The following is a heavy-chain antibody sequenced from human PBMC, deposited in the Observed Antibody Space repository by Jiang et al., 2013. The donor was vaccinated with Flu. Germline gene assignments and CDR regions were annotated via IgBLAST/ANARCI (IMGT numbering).Heavy chain of an antibody. CDR3: ARSGDHDYYFHY. D-gene: IGHD4-17*01. V-gene: IGHV4-4*02. CDR2: IYRSGSS. Sequence: SCSGLVKPSGTLSLTCGVSGGSISSSNWWSWVRQPPGKGLEWIGEIYRSGSSNYNPSLKSRVTISLEKSKNQFSLNLTSVTAADTAVYYCARSGDHDYYFHYWGQGTPVTVSS. J-gene: IGHJ4*02. CDR1: GGSISSSNW.